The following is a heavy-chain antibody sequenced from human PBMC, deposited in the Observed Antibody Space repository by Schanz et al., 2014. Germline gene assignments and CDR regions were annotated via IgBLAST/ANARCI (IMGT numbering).Heavy chain of an antibody. CDR2: IAYDGSRK. V-gene: IGHV3-30*03. Sequence: VQLVESGGGLVKPGGSLRLSCAASGFTFSAFGMHWVRQAPGKGLDWVAFIAYDGSRKYYGDSVRGRFTISRDNAKSSVYLQMNSLRAEDTAVYYCARSGVDVWGQGTTVTVSS. CDR3: ARSGVDV. CDR1: GFTFSAFG. D-gene: IGHD3-10*01. J-gene: IGHJ6*02.